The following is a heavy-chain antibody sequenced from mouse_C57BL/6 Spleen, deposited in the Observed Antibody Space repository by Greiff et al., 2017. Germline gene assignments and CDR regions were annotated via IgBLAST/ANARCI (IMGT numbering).Heavy chain of an antibody. D-gene: IGHD1-1*01. CDR1: GYTFTSYW. CDR2: IDPTDSYT. J-gene: IGHJ3*01. CDR3: ARRGYGSSSSWFAY. V-gene: IGHV1-69*01. Sequence: VQLQQSGAELVMPGASVKLSCKASGYTFTSYWMHWVKQRPGQGLEWIGEIDPTDSYTNYNQKFKGKSTLTVAKSYSSAYLQLSSLTSEDSAVYYCARRGYGSSSSWFAYWGQGTLVTVSA.